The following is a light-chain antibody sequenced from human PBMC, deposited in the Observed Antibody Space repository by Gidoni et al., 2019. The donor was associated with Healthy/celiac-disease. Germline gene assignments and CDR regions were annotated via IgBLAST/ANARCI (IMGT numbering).Light chain of an antibody. V-gene: IGKV1-39*01. CDR1: QSISSY. CDR2: AAS. CDR3: QQSYSTPFT. Sequence: DIQMTQSPSSLSASVGDRVTITCRASQSISSYLNWYQQKPGKATKLLIYAASSSQSGVPSRFSGRGSGTDFTLTISRLQPEDFATYYYQQSYSTPFTFGPGTKVDIK. J-gene: IGKJ3*01.